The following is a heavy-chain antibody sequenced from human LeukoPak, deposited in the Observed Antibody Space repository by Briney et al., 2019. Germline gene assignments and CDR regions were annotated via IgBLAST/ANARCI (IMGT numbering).Heavy chain of an antibody. J-gene: IGHJ4*02. Sequence: SETLSLTCTASGGSISSYNWSWIRQPPGKGLEWIGYIYYSGTTSYNPSLKSRVTISVDTSKNQFSLKLSSVTAGDTAVYYCARGPGSGTYWAFDYWGQGTLVTVSS. CDR1: GGSISSYN. CDR2: IYYSGTT. V-gene: IGHV4-59*01. CDR3: ARGPGSGTYWAFDY. D-gene: IGHD1-26*01.